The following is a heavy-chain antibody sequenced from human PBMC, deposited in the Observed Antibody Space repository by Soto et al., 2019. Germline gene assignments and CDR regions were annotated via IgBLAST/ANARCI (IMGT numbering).Heavy chain of an antibody. CDR3: ARTRYCSGGSCYNWFDP. CDR2: IYYSGST. J-gene: IGHJ5*02. D-gene: IGHD2-15*01. Sequence: KPSETLSLTCTVSGGSISSYYWSWIRQPPGKGLEWIGYIYYSGSTNYNPSLKSRVTISVDTSKNQFSLKLSSVTAADTAVYYCARTRYCSGGSCYNWFDPWGQGTLVTVSS. CDR1: GGSISSYY. V-gene: IGHV4-59*01.